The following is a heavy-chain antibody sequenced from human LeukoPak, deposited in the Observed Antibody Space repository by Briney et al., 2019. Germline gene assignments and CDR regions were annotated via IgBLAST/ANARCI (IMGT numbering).Heavy chain of an antibody. CDR1: GFTFSSYS. D-gene: IGHD1-1*01. Sequence: PGGSLRLSCAASGFTFSSYSMNRVRQAPGKGLEWVSGISPTGGATYYADSVKGRFTISRDNSKNTLFLQMNSLRAEDTAVYYCAKEGTGIHFDYWGQGTLVTVSS. J-gene: IGHJ4*02. CDR2: ISPTGGAT. V-gene: IGHV3-23*01. CDR3: AKEGTGIHFDY.